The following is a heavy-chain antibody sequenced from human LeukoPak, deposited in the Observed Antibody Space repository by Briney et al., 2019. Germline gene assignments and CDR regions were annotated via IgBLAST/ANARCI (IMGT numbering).Heavy chain of an antibody. J-gene: IGHJ4*02. CDR3: AKGLYYYPFGY. CDR1: GFTFTSYA. D-gene: IGHD3-10*01. V-gene: IGHV3-23*01. Sequence: GGSLRLSCAASGFTFTSYAMSWVRQAPGKGLDWVSDISGSGGSTYYADSVKGRFTISRDNTKNTLYLQMNSLRAEDTAVYYCAKGLYYYPFGYWGQGTLVTVSS. CDR2: ISGSGGST.